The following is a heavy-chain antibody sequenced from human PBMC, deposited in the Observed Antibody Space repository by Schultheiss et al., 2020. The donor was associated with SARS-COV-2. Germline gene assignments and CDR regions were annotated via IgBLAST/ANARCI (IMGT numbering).Heavy chain of an antibody. D-gene: IGHD2-15*01. Sequence: SETLSLTCAVSGGSLRGYHWSWVRQSPGKGLDWLGEVNYSGSTNYHPSVKSRITISLDMSKNQFSLKLTSVTAADTAVYYCACLPQRLSGATRGFYYFYMDAWAKGTAVTVSS. CDR3: ACLPQRLSGATRGFYYFYMDA. J-gene: IGHJ6*03. CDR2: VNYSGST. V-gene: IGHV4-34*01. CDR1: GGSLRGYH.